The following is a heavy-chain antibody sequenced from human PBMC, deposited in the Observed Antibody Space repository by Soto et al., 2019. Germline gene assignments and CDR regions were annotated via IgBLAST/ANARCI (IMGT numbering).Heavy chain of an antibody. D-gene: IGHD1-26*01. Sequence: QTGGSLRLSCAASGFTFSSYAMSWVRQAPGKGLEWVSAISGSGGSTYYADSVKGRFTISRDNSKNTLYLQMNRLRAEDTAVYYCAKPFNRWGFIVGATYPGYYFDYWGQGTLVTVSS. CDR2: ISGSGGST. CDR3: AKPFNRWGFIVGATYPGYYFDY. J-gene: IGHJ4*02. V-gene: IGHV3-23*01. CDR1: GFTFSSYA.